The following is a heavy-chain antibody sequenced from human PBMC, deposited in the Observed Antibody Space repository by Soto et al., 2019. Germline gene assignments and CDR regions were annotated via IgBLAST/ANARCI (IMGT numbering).Heavy chain of an antibody. CDR2: IYYTGST. Sequence: LSLTCTVSGGSVNSDNFYWSWIRQPPGRGLEWIGYIYYTGSTNYNPSLKSRVTISIDTSRNQFSLKLSSVTAADTAVYYCAREFSNSPEAFDSWGQGSLVTVSS. CDR1: GGSVNSDNFY. V-gene: IGHV4-61*01. D-gene: IGHD6-6*01. J-gene: IGHJ4*02. CDR3: AREFSNSPEAFDS.